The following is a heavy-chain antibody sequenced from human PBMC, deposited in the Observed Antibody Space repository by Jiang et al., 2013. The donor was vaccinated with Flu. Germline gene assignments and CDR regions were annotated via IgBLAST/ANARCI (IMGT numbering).Heavy chain of an antibody. CDR2: IYHSGST. Sequence: PSGTLSLTCAVSGGSISSSNWWSWVRQPPGKGLEWIGEIYHSGSTNYNPSLKSRVTISVDKSKNQFSLKLSSVTAADTAVYYCARAGSVVPAASYGMDVWGKGTTVTVSS. V-gene: IGHV4-4*02. J-gene: IGHJ6*04. D-gene: IGHD2-2*01. CDR1: GGSISSSNW. CDR3: ARAGSVVPAASYGMDV.